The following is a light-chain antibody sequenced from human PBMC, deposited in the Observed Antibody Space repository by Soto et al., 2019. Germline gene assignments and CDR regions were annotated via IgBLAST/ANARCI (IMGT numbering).Light chain of an antibody. Sequence: QSVLTQPPSVSAAPGQKVTISCSGSSSNIGSNYVSWYQQLPGTAPKLLIYYNNNRPSGIPDRFSGSKSGTSATLGITGLQTGDEADYYCGTWDSSLSAGVFGGGTKLTVL. V-gene: IGLV1-51*01. J-gene: IGLJ3*02. CDR2: YNN. CDR1: SSNIGSNY. CDR3: GTWDSSLSAGV.